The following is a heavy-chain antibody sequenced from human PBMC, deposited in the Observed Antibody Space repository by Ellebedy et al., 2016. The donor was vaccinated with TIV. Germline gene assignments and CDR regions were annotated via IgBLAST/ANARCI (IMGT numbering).Heavy chain of an antibody. V-gene: IGHV3-23*01. CDR1: GFTFTTCA. D-gene: IGHD1-26*01. Sequence: GGSLRLXXVASGFTFTTCAMSWVRQAPGKGLEWVSAISGSGDSTYYVDSVKGRFTISRDNSKNTLFLQMNSLRAEDTAVYYCAKGPTTRYYYMGVWGKGTTVTVSS. CDR3: AKGPTTRYYYMGV. J-gene: IGHJ6*03. CDR2: ISGSGDST.